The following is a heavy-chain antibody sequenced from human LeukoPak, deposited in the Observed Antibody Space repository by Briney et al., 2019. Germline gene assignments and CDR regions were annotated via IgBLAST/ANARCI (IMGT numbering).Heavy chain of an antibody. CDR2: INSDGSTT. D-gene: IGHD6-13*01. V-gene: IGHV3-74*01. CDR3: ARDGAPAGTFAVDY. CDR1: GFTFSSYW. J-gene: IGHJ4*02. Sequence: GGSLRLSCAASGFTFSSYWMHWVRQTPGKGLVWVSRINSDGSTTSDADSVKGRFTISRDNVKNTLYLQMNTLRAEDTAVYYCARDGAPAGTFAVDYWGQGTLVTVSS.